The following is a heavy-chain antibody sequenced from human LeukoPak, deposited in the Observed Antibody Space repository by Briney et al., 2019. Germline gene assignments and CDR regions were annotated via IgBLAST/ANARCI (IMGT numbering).Heavy chain of an antibody. J-gene: IGHJ3*02. CDR3: ARGLAVAGTGNAFDI. CDR2: LYSSGST. Sequence: GGSLRLSCAASGLTVSSNYMSWVRQAPGKGLEWVSVLYSSGSTYYADSVKGRFTISRDNAKNSLYLQMNSLRAEDTAVYYCARGLAVAGTGNAFDIWGQGTMVTVSS. V-gene: IGHV3-53*01. D-gene: IGHD6-19*01. CDR1: GLTVSSNY.